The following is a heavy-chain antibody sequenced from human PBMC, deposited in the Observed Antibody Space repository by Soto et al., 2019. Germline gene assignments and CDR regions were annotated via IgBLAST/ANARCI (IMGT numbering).Heavy chain of an antibody. V-gene: IGHV4-34*01. CDR1: GGSFSGYY. CDR3: ARGQIAYYYYYGMDV. J-gene: IGHJ6*02. D-gene: IGHD6-13*01. CDR2: INHSGST. Sequence: TLSLTCAVYGGSFSGYYWSWIRQPPGKGLEWIGEINHSGSTNYNPSLKSRVTISVDTSKNQFSLKLSSVTAADTAVYYCARGQIAYYYYYGMDVWGQGTTVTVSS.